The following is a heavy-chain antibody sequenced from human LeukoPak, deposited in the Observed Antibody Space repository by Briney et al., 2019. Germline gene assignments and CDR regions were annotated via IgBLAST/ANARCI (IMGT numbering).Heavy chain of an antibody. V-gene: IGHV1-69*13. D-gene: IGHD3-16*02. CDR1: GGTFSSYA. CDR2: IIPIFGTA. CDR3: ARVGSRLGELSLGDYYYYYMDV. J-gene: IGHJ6*03. Sequence: ASVKVSCKPTGGTFSSYAISWVRQAPGQELEWMGGIIPIFGTANYAQKFQGRVTITADESTSTAYMELSSLRSEDTAVYYCARVGSRLGELSLGDYYYYYMDVWGKGTTVTISS.